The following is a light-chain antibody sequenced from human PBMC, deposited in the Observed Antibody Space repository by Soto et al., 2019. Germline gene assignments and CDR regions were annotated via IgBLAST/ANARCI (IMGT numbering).Light chain of an antibody. Sequence: EIVMTQSPATLSVSPGERATLSCRARQSVRSNLAWYQQKPGQSPRLLIYGASTRATGIPARFSGSGSGTQFTLTISSLQSEDFAVYYCQQYNNWPPAWTVGQGTKVDIK. J-gene: IGKJ1*01. V-gene: IGKV3-15*01. CDR1: QSVRSN. CDR2: GAS. CDR3: QQYNNWPPAWT.